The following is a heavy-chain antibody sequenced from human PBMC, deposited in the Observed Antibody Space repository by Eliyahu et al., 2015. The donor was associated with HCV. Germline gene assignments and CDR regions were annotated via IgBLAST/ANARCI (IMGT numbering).Heavy chain of an antibody. CDR1: GFSLSNXRMG. Sequence: QVTLKESGPVLVKPTETLTLTCTVSGFSLSNXRMGLSWXRQPPGKALEWLAHIFSNDEKSYSTSLKSRLTISKDTSKSQVVLTMTNMDPVDTATYYCARIPSPYYYDRFWSAHTSPGAFDIWGQGAMVTVSS. V-gene: IGHV2-26*01. CDR2: IFSNDEK. J-gene: IGHJ3*02. CDR3: ARIPSPYYYDRFWSAHTSPGAFDI. D-gene: IGHD3-22*01.